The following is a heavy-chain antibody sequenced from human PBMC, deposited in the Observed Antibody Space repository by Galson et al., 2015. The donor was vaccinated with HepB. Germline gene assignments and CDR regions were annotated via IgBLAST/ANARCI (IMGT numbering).Heavy chain of an antibody. Sequence: ETLSLPCAAYRGSFSDYHRRWIRQPPGKGLERNVEINHSRSTNYNPSLKSRVTISVDTSQNYFSLRLSTVTAADTDAYYCARASLAAPSKGRVLDYWGQGTLVTVSS. CDR1: RGSFSDYH. D-gene: IGHD6-13*01. CDR3: ARASLAAPSKGRVLDY. J-gene: IGHJ4*02. CDR2: INHSRST. V-gene: IGHV4-34*01.